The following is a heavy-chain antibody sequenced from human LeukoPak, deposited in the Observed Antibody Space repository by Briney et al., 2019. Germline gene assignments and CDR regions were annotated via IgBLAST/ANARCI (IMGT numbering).Heavy chain of an antibody. V-gene: IGHV3-53*01. D-gene: IGHD2-2*01. J-gene: IGHJ3*02. Sequence: GGSLRLSCAASGFTVSDHYMSWVRQAPGRGLESVSLIHSGGTTLYADSVKGRFTISRDNSKNTLYLQMNSLRAEDTAVYYCARDRHQGAFDMWGQGTMVIVSS. CDR3: ARDRHQGAFDM. CDR1: GFTVSDHY. CDR2: IHSGGTT.